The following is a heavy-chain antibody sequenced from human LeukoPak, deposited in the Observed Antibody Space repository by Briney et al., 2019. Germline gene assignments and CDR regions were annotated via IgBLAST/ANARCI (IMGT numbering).Heavy chain of an antibody. V-gene: IGHV3-66*01. CDR1: EFSVGSNY. Sequence: GGSLRLSCAASEFSVGSNYMTWVRQAPGKGLEWVSLIYSGGSTYYADSVKGRFTISRDNSKNTLYLQMNSLRAEDTAVYYCARVIAAARSKFDYWGQGTLVTVSS. CDR2: IYSGGST. D-gene: IGHD6-13*01. J-gene: IGHJ4*02. CDR3: ARVIAAARSKFDY.